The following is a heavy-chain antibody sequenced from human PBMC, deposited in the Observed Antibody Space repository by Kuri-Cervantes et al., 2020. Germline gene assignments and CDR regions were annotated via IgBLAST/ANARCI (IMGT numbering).Heavy chain of an antibody. V-gene: IGHV5-51*01. J-gene: IGHJ4*02. CDR2: IYPGDSDT. CDR3: ASPRFYYDSSGFHSDYFDY. Sequence: GESLKISCKGSGYIFANYWIAWVRQMPGKGLEWMGIIYPGDSDTRYSPSFQGQVRITADTSISTAFLQWSSLKASDTAMYYCASPRFYYDSSGFHSDYFDYWGQGTLVTVSS. D-gene: IGHD3-22*01. CDR1: GYIFANYW.